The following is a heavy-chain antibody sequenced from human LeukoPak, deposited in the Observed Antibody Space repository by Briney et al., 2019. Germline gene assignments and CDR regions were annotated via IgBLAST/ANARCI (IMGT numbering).Heavy chain of an antibody. D-gene: IGHD3-16*01. CDR3: ARGDRVSGGTDS. V-gene: IGHV1-8*01. J-gene: IGHJ4*02. Sequence: GASVKVSCKASGYTFTNYDINWVRQAPGQGLEWMGYMNPDNDDTGYARKFQGRVTITRDTSISTAYMELSSLRSEDTAVYYCARGDRVSGGTDSWGQGTLVTVSS. CDR1: GYTFTNYD. CDR2: MNPDNDDT.